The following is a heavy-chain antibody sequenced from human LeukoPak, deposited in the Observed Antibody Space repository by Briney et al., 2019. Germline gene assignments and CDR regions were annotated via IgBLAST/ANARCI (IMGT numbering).Heavy chain of an antibody. D-gene: IGHD2-15*01. CDR2: IKQGGSEK. CDR1: GFTFSRYW. J-gene: IGHJ4*02. CDR3: ARDYCSGVTCYDGY. V-gene: IGHV3-7*04. Sequence: GGSLRLSYVASGFTFSRYWMSWVRQAPGKGLEWLANIKQGGSEKYYVDSVKGRFSISRDDAKNSVYLQMNSLRAEDTAIYYCARDYCSGVTCYDGYWGQGTLVTVSS.